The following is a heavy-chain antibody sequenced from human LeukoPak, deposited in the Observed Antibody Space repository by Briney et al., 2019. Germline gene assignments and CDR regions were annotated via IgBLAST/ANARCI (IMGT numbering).Heavy chain of an antibody. CDR2: IYYSGST. CDR3: ARHRPHTYHDFWSGYFDY. V-gene: IGHV4-59*08. J-gene: IGHJ4*02. D-gene: IGHD3-3*01. CDR1: GGSISSYY. Sequence: SETLSLTCTVSGGSISSYYWSWIRQPPGKGLEWIGYIYYSGSTNYNPSLKSQVTISVDTSKNQFSLKLSSVTAADTAVYYCARHRPHTYHDFWSGYFDYWGQGTLVTVSS.